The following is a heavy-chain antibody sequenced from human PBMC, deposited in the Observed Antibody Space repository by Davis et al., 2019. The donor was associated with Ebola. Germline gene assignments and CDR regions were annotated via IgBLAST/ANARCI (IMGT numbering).Heavy chain of an antibody. CDR1: GFTFSGSA. J-gene: IGHJ4*02. CDR2: IRSKANSYAT. D-gene: IGHD1-26*01. Sequence: GVLKISCAASGFTFSGSAMHWVRQASGKGLEWVGRIRSKANSYATAYAASVKGRFTISRDDSKNTAYLQMNSLKTEDTAVYYCTSTLGALDYWGQGTLVTVSS. V-gene: IGHV3-73*01. CDR3: TSTLGALDY.